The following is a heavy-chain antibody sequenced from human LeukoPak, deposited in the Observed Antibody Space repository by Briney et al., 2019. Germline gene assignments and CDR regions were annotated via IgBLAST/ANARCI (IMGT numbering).Heavy chain of an antibody. J-gene: IGHJ5*02. CDR3: AKDLMRDRWFGES. Sequence: PGGSLRLSCAASGFTFSSYAMHWVRQAPGKGLEWVAVISYDGSNKYYADSVKGRFIISRDNSKNTLYLEMNILRTEDTAVYHCAKDLMRDRWFGESWGQGTLVTVSS. V-gene: IGHV3-30*04. CDR2: ISYDGSNK. D-gene: IGHD3-10*01. CDR1: GFTFSSYA.